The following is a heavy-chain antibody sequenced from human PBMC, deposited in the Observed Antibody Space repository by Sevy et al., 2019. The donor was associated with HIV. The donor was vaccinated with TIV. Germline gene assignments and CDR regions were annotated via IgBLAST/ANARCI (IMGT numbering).Heavy chain of an antibody. CDR3: VSLFLSYRSGWSYFDY. CDR2: IFSSGST. Sequence: GGSLRLSCAISGFTVNDKYIIWVRQAPGKELEWVSVIFSSGSTYYADSAKGRFTISRDNSKNTVDLQMNSVRAEDTAVYYCVSLFLSYRSGWSYFDYWGQGTLVTVSS. V-gene: IGHV3-66*02. CDR1: GFTVNDKY. D-gene: IGHD6-19*01. J-gene: IGHJ4*02.